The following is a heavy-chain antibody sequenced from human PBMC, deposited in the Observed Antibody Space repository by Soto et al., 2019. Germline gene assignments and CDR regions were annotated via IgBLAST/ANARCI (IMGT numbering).Heavy chain of an antibody. CDR3: ARAFQDIVLMVYAIGGDAFDI. D-gene: IGHD2-8*01. CDR1: GFTFSSYW. J-gene: IGHJ3*02. V-gene: IGHV3-74*01. CDR2: INSDGSST. Sequence: EVQLVESGGGLVQPGGSLRLSCAASGFTFSSYWMHWVRQAPGKGLVWVSRINSDGSSTSYADSVKGRFTISRDNAKNTLYLQMNSLRAEDTAVYYCARAFQDIVLMVYAIGGDAFDIWGQGTMVTVSS.